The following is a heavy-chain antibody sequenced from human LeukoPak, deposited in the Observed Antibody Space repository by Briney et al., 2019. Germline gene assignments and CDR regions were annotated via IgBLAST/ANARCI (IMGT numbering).Heavy chain of an antibody. CDR1: GGSISSYY. V-gene: IGHV4-59*01. CDR2: IYCRGST. CDR3: ARATLTSSRYYPFNL. Sequence: SETLSLTCTVSGGSISSYYWSWIPQPPGRGLERTWYIYCRGSTYYNPSLKSRVTISVDTSKDQVSLRLSSVTAAVTAVYYCARATLTSSRYYPFNLWGQGTMVTVSS. D-gene: IGHD2-2*01. J-gene: IGHJ3*01.